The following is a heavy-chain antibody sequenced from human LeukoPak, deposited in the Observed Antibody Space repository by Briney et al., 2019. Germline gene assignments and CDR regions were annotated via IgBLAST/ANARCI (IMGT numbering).Heavy chain of an antibody. CDR3: AREGQQLLDY. D-gene: IGHD6-13*01. CDR2: ISSSSSTI. V-gene: IGHV3-48*02. J-gene: IGHJ4*02. Sequence: PGGSLRLSCAASGFTFSSYSMNWVRQAPGKGLEWVSYISSSSSTIYYADSVKGRFTISRDNAKNSLYLQMSSLRDEDTAVYYCAREGQQLLDYWGQGTLVTVSS. CDR1: GFTFSSYS.